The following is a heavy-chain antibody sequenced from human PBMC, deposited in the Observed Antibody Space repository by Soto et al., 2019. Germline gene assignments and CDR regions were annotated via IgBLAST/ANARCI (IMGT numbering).Heavy chain of an antibody. CDR2: IIPIFGTA. J-gene: IGHJ6*02. CDR3: ARAEGMKEGPTDYYYYGMDV. D-gene: IGHD3-10*01. Sequence: ASVKVSCKASGGTFSSYAISWVRQAPGQGLEWMGGIIPIFGTANYAQKFQGRVTITADESTSTAYMELSSLRSEDTAVYYCARAEGMKEGPTDYYYYGMDVWGQGTTVTVSS. V-gene: IGHV1-69*13. CDR1: GGTFSSYA.